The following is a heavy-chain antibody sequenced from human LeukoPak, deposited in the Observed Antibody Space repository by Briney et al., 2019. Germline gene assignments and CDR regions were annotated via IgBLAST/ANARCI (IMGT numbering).Heavy chain of an antibody. CDR2: ISGSGGST. V-gene: IGHV3-23*01. CDR3: ASVEDGYNSFSFRY. D-gene: IGHD5-24*01. CDR1: GFTFSSYA. Sequence: GGSLRLSCAASGFTFSSYAMSWVRQAPGKGLEWVSAISGSGGSTYYADSVKGWFTISRDNSKNTLYLQMNSLRAEDTAVYYCASVEDGYNSFSFRYWGQGTLVTVSS. J-gene: IGHJ4*02.